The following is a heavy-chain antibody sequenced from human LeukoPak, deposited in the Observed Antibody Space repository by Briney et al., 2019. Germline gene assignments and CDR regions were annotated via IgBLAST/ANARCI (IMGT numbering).Heavy chain of an antibody. V-gene: IGHV3-7*01. CDR1: GFTFSNYW. Sequence: GGSLRLSCAASGFTFSNYWMTWARQAPGKGLEWVADIKQDGSEKLYVNSVRGRFTISRDNAKMSLFLQMNSLRAEDTAVYYCARDNGVVHGVYYMDVWGKGTTATVS. CDR2: IKQDGSEK. J-gene: IGHJ6*03. CDR3: ARDNGVVHGVYYMDV. D-gene: IGHD3-3*01.